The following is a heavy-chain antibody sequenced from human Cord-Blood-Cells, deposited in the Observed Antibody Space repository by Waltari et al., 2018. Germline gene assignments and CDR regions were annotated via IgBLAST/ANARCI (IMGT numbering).Heavy chain of an antibody. V-gene: IGHV1-2*06. Sequence: QVQLVQSGAEVKKPGASVKVSCKASGYTFTGYYMHWVRQSPGQGLEWMGRINPNSGGTNYAQKFQGRVTMTRDTSISTAYMELSRLRSDDTAVYYCARVKANWGPYFDYWGQGTLVTVSS. J-gene: IGHJ4*02. D-gene: IGHD7-27*01. CDR1: GYTFTGYY. CDR2: INPNSGGT. CDR3: ARVKANWGPYFDY.